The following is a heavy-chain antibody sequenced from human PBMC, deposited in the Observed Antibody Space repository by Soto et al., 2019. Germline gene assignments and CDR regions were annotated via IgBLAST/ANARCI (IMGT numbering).Heavy chain of an antibody. V-gene: IGHV4-39*01. D-gene: IGHD5-18*01. Sequence: PSETLSLTCTVAEGSIISSDYYWGWIRQPPGKGLEWIGNIYYSGSASYNPSLKSRVTISVDTSKNQVSLKLSSVTAADTAVYNCVSGYPWVGFDYWGQGTLVTVSS. CDR2: IYYSGSA. CDR1: EGSIISSDYY. CDR3: VSGYPWVGFDY. J-gene: IGHJ4*02.